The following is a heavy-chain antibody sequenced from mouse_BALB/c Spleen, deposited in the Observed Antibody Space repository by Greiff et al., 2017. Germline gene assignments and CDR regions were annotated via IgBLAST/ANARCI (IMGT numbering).Heavy chain of an antibody. V-gene: IGHV1-77*01. D-gene: IGHD1-1*01. CDR1: GYTFTDYY. CDR3: ARNGKSYYFDY. Sequence: VQLQQSGAELARPGASVKLSCKASGYTFTDYYINWVKQRTGQGLEWIGEIYPGSGNTYYNEKFKGKATLTADKSSSTAYMQLSSLTSEDSAVYFCARNGKSYYFDYWGQGTTLTVSS. CDR2: IYPGSGNT. J-gene: IGHJ2*01.